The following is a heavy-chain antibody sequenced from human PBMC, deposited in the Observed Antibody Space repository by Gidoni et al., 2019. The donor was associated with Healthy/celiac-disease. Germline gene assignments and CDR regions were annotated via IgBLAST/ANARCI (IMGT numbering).Heavy chain of an antibody. J-gene: IGHJ6*02. V-gene: IGHV4-61*02. Sequence: QVQLHESSTGLVKPSQPLSLTSTVSACSLSGARSYWRWIRHPAGKGLEWLGRIYPSGSTNYNPSLKSRVTISVDTSKNQFSLKLSSVTAADTAVYYCARGPLGGYPYYYYDYGMDVWGQGTTVTVSS. CDR3: ARGPLGGYPYYYYDYGMDV. CDR2: IYPSGST. CDR1: ACSLSGARSY. D-gene: IGHD1-1*01.